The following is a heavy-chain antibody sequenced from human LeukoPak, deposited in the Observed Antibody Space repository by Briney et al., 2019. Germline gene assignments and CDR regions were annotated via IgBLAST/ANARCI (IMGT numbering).Heavy chain of an antibody. D-gene: IGHD6-13*01. Sequence: GGSLRLSCAASGFTFSSYAMSWVRQAPGKGLEWVSAISGSGGGTYYADSVKGRFTISRDNSKNTLYLQMNSLRAEDTAVYYCAKDLNSALIAAAPGAFDIWGQGTMVTVSS. V-gene: IGHV3-23*01. CDR3: AKDLNSALIAAAPGAFDI. CDR1: GFTFSSYA. CDR2: ISGSGGGT. J-gene: IGHJ3*02.